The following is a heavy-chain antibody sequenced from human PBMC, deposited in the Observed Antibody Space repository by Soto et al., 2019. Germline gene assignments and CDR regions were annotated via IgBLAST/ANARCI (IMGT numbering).Heavy chain of an antibody. CDR2: INHSGST. D-gene: IGHD6-19*01. J-gene: IGHJ6*01. CDR1: GGSFSGYY. CDR3: ARHHSSGWYYYGMDV. Sequence: SETLSLTCAVYGGSFSGYYWSWIRQPPGKGLEWIGEINHSGSTNYNPSLKSRVTISVDTSKNQFSLKLSSVTAADTAVYYCARHHSSGWYYYGMDVWGQGTTVTVYS. V-gene: IGHV4-34*01.